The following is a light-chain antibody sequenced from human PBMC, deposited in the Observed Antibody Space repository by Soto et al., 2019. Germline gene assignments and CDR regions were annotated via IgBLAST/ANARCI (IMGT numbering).Light chain of an antibody. J-gene: IGKJ4*01. Sequence: EIVLTQSPATLSLSPGEGATLSCRASQSISSHLSWYQQKPGQAPSLLMYDASNSATGIPARFSGSGSGTDFTLTISSLAAEDFEFCYCQQRSTRPLTFGGGTTVEIK. CDR1: QSISSH. CDR2: DAS. CDR3: QQRSTRPLT. V-gene: IGKV3-11*01.